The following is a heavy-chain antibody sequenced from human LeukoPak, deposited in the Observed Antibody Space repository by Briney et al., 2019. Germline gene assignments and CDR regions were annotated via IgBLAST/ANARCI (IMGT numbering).Heavy chain of an antibody. CDR2: ISGSGGST. V-gene: IGHV3-23*01. CDR3: ARRYCSGGSCPKAFDI. CDR1: GFTFSSYA. D-gene: IGHD2-15*01. Sequence: GGSLRLSCAASGFTFSSYAMSWVRQAPGKGLEWVSAISGSGGSTYYADSVKGRFTISRDNSKNTLYLQMNSLRAEDTAVYYCARRYCSGGSCPKAFDIWGQGTMVTVSS. J-gene: IGHJ3*02.